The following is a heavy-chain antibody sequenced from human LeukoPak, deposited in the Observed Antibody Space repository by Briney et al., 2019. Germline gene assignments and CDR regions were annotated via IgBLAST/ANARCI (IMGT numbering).Heavy chain of an antibody. V-gene: IGHV1-18*01. J-gene: IGHJ5*02. CDR1: GYTFTSYG. Sequence: GASVKVSCKASGYTFTSYGISWVRQAPGQGLEWMGWISAYNGNTNYAQKLQGRVTMTTDTSTSTAYMELRSLRSDDTAVYYCARSRDYGSAQNWFDPWGQGTLVTVSS. D-gene: IGHD3-10*01. CDR3: ARSRDYGSAQNWFDP. CDR2: ISAYNGNT.